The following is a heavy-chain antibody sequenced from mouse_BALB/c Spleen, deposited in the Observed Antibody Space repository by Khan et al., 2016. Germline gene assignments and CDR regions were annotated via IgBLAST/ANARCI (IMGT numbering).Heavy chain of an antibody. V-gene: IGHV3-6*02. D-gene: IGHD1-1*01. CDR1: GYSIAIGYY. Sequence: EVQLQESGPGLVKPSQSLSLTCSVTGYSIAIGYYWNWIRQFPGNKLEWMGYISYDANNNYNPSLKNRISITRDTSKNQFFLKLNSVTTEDTATYYCVRKNYGGSWYFDVWGAGTTVTVSS. CDR2: ISYDANN. J-gene: IGHJ1*01. CDR3: VRKNYGGSWYFDV.